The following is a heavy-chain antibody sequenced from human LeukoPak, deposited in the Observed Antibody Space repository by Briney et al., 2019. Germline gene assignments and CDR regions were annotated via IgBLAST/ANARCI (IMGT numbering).Heavy chain of an antibody. V-gene: IGHV1-69*04. Sequence: SVKVSCKTSGYSFITYGISWVRQAPGQGLEWMGRIIPILGIANYAQKFQGRVTITADKSTSTAYMELSSLRSEDTAVYYCAIRRPSSVAAQIDYWGQGTLVTVSS. D-gene: IGHD2-15*01. CDR3: AIRRPSSVAAQIDY. CDR2: IIPILGIA. J-gene: IGHJ4*02. CDR1: GYSFITYG.